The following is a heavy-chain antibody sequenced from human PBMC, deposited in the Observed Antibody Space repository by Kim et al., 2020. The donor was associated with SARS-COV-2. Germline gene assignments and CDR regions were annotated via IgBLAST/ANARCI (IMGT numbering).Heavy chain of an antibody. CDR1: GGSISSYY. CDR2: IYYSGST. J-gene: IGHJ6*02. CDR3: ARSMVRGGQGYGMDV. D-gene: IGHD3-10*01. Sequence: SETLSLTCTVSGGSISSYYWSWIRQPPGKGLEWIGHIYYSGSTNYNPSLKSRVTISVDTSKNQFSLKLSSVTAADTAVYYCARSMVRGGQGYGMDVWGQGTTVTVSS. V-gene: IGHV4-59*01.